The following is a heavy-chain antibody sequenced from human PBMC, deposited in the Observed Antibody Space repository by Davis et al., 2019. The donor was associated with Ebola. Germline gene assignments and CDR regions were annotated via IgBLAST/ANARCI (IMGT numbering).Heavy chain of an antibody. J-gene: IGHJ4*02. V-gene: IGHV4-59*01. Sequence: GSLRLSCAASGFTFSNAWMSWVRQAPGKGLEWIGYIYYSGSTNYNPSLKSRVTISVDTSKNQFSLKLSSVTAADTAVYYCARAPGSVKDYWGQGTLVTVSS. CDR1: GFTFSNAW. D-gene: IGHD4-11*01. CDR3: ARAPGSVKDY. CDR2: IYYSGST.